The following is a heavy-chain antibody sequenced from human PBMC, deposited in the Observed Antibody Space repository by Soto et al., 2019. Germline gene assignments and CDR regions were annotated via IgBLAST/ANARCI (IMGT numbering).Heavy chain of an antibody. CDR2: VSSSGGTK. J-gene: IGHJ4*02. CDR3: AREGEYSSSTFDY. CDR1: GFTFSNHE. D-gene: IGHD6-6*01. Sequence: GSLSLPCASSGFTFSNHEMNWARQAPGKGPEWVSYVSSSGGTKYYANSVKGRFTISRDNAKNSLFLQMSSLRAEDTALYYCAREGEYSSSTFDYWGQGALVTVSS. V-gene: IGHV3-48*03.